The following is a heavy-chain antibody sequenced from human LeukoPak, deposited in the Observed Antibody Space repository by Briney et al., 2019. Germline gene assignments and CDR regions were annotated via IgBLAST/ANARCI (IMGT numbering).Heavy chain of an antibody. CDR1: GFIFNTYG. CDR2: IRNDGSDK. J-gene: IGHJ4*02. D-gene: IGHD2-21*01. Sequence: GGSLRLSCVASGFIFNTYGMHWVRQAPGKGLEWVAFIRNDGSDKYYAVSVKGRFTISRENSKNTLYLQMNSLRVEDTALYYCAKDRAYGQFLWGNDYWGQGTLVTVSS. V-gene: IGHV3-30*02. CDR3: AKDRAYGQFLWGNDY.